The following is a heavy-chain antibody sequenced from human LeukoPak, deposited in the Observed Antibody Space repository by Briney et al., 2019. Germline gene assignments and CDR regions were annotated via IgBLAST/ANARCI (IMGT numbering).Heavy chain of an antibody. J-gene: IGHJ6*02. CDR3: ARDPSGSTSDNSFTLPKGMDV. CDR1: GFIVTNNY. V-gene: IGHV3-66*01. D-gene: IGHD5-12*01. CDR2: TYSGGNT. Sequence: PGGSLRLSCAASGFIVTNNYINWVRQAAGKGLEWVSVTYSGGNTYYADSVKDRFIVSRDDSKNTVYLHMSSLTAADTALYYCARDPSGSTSDNSFTLPKGMDVWGQGTTVTVSS.